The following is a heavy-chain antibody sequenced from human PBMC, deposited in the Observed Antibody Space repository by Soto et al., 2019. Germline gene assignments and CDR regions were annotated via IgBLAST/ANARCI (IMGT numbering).Heavy chain of an antibody. V-gene: IGHV4-61*01. J-gene: IGHJ4*02. CDR1: GASLRSGSYY. D-gene: IGHD3-10*01. CDR2: ISHSGRT. Sequence: ETLSLTCTVSGASLRSGSYYWSWIRQPPGKGLEWIGYISHSGRTNYDPSLKSRLTMSVDTSQNQFSLQLNSVTAADTAVYYCSYGSSFDYWGQGTLVTVSS. CDR3: SYGSSFDY.